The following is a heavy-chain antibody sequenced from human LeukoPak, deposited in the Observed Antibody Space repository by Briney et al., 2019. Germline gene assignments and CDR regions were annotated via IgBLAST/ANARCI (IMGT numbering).Heavy chain of an antibody. J-gene: IGHJ4*02. D-gene: IGHD6-13*01. V-gene: IGHV1-18*01. CDR2: ISAYNGNR. CDR3: ARGGPGWDSSSWYNY. Sequence: ASVKVSCKTSGYSFTSYGIIWIRQAPGQGLELMGLISAYNGNRNYAQKLQGRVTMTTDTSTSTAYMELRSLRSDDTAVYYCARGGPGWDSSSWYNYWGQGTLVTVSS. CDR1: GYSFTSYG.